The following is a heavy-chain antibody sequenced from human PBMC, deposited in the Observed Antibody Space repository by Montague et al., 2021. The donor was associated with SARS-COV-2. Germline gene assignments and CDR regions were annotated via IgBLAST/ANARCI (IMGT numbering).Heavy chain of an antibody. J-gene: IGHJ3*02. CDR1: GDSVPGVSPS. CDR2: TYHKSRWFD. V-gene: IGHV6-1*01. Sequence: CAISGDSVPGVSPSSNWNTQSPPRGLQCLGRTYHKSRWFDHYEXXXKXXKSIKADTSKNQFSLQLDSMTPEDTAVYYCARGDGLGPYTGYAFDIWGQGTLVTVSS. CDR3: ARGDGLGPYTGYAFDI. D-gene: IGHD3-16*01.